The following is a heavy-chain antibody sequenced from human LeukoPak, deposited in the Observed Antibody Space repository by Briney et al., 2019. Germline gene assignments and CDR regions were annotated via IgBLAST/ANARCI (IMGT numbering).Heavy chain of an antibody. CDR3: ARVHQQLALYAFDF. CDR2: VNHSGSS. D-gene: IGHD6-13*01. Sequence: SETLSLTCAVYGGSFSAHYWSWIRQAPGKGLEWLGEVNHSGSSNYNPSLKSRVTISADTSKNQFSLKLRSVTAADTAVYYCARVHQQLALYAFDFWAKGQWSPSLQ. CDR1: GGSFSAHY. V-gene: IGHV4-34*01. J-gene: IGHJ3*01.